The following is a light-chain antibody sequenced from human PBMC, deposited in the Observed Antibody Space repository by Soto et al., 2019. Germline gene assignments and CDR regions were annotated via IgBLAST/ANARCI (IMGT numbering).Light chain of an antibody. V-gene: IGLV1-47*01. J-gene: IGLJ2*01. CDR3: AAWDDSLSGV. CDR1: SSNIGSNF. CDR2: RNN. Sequence: QSALTQPPSASGTPGQRVTISCSGSSSNIGSNFVLWYRQLPGTAPKLLIYRNNQRPSGVPDRFSGSKSGTSASLAISGLRSDDEADYYCAAWDDSLSGVFGGGTKLTVL.